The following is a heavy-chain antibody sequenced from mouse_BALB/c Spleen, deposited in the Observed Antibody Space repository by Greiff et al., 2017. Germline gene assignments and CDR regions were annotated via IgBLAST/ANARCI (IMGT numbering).Heavy chain of an antibody. CDR1: GYTFTDYN. J-gene: IGHJ3*01. CDR2: IFPYNGGT. D-gene: IGHD1-1*01. V-gene: IGHV1S29*02. Sequence: EVQLQQSGPELVKPGASVKISCKASGYTFTDYNMHWVKQSHGKSLEWIGYIFPYNGGTGYNQKFKSKATLTVDNSSSTAYMELRSLTSEDSAVYYCANRVLREFADWGQGTLVTVSA. CDR3: ANRVLREFAD.